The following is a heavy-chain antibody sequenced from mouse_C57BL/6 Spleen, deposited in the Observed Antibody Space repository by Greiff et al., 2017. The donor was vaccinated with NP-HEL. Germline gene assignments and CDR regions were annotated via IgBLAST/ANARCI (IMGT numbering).Heavy chain of an antibody. V-gene: IGHV8-12*01. CDR2: IYWDDDK. D-gene: IGHD2-3*01. CDR3: ARRVYAYAMDF. CDR1: GFSLSTSGMG. Sequence: QVTLKESGPGILQSSQTLSLPCSFSGFSLSTSGMGVSWIRQPSGKGLEWLAHIYWDDDKRYNPSLKSRLTISKDTSRNQVFLKLTSVDTADTATYYCARRVYAYAMDFWGQGTSVTVSS. J-gene: IGHJ4*01.